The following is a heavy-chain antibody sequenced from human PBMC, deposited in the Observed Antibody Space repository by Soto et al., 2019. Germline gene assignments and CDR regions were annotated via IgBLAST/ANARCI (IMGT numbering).Heavy chain of an antibody. CDR3: ATYTTVVTPREYYFDY. Sequence: ASVKVSCKVSGYTLTELSMHWVRQAPGKGLEWMGGFDPEDGETIYAQKFQGRVTMTEDTSTDTAYMELSSLRSEDTAVYYCATYTTVVTPREYYFDYWGQGTLVTVSS. CDR1: GYTLTELS. CDR2: FDPEDGET. D-gene: IGHD4-17*01. V-gene: IGHV1-24*01. J-gene: IGHJ4*02.